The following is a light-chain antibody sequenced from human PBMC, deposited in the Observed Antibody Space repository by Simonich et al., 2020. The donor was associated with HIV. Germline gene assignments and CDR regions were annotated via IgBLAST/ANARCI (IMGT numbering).Light chain of an antibody. CDR2: EGS. CDR1: SSDVGISNL. J-gene: IGLJ2*01. CDR3: CSYAGSSTVV. Sequence: QSALTQPASVSGSHGQSITISCTGTSSDVGISNLVSWYQQHPGKAPKLMIYEGSKRPSGVSNRFSGSKSGNTASLTISGLQAEDEANYYCCSYAGSSTVVFGGGTKLTVL. V-gene: IGLV2-23*01.